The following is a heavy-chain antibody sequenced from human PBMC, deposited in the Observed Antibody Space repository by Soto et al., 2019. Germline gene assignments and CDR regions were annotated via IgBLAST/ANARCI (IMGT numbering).Heavy chain of an antibody. CDR3: ARGDLAAAGSWFDP. CDR2: IYYSGST. D-gene: IGHD6-13*01. V-gene: IGHV4-31*03. CDR1: GGSISSGGYY. J-gene: IGHJ5*02. Sequence: PSETLSLTCTVSGGSISSGGYYWSWIRQHPGKGLEWIGYIYYSGSTYYNPSLKSRVTISVDTSKNQFSLKLSSVTAADTAVYYCARGDLAAAGSWFDPWGQGPQVTVSS.